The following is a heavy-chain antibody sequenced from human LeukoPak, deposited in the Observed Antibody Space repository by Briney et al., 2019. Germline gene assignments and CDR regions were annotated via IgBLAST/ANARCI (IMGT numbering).Heavy chain of an antibody. CDR1: GYTFSDFY. Sequence: ASVTVSCKASGYTFSDFYIHWVRQAPGQGLEYVGWITPKSGDTYSPQRFQGRVTMTRDASISTAYMELSSLRSDDTAVYFCARVRLADERAWAYWGQGTLVTVSS. CDR2: ITPKSGDT. V-gene: IGHV1-2*02. CDR3: ARVRLADERAWAY. D-gene: IGHD3-3*02. J-gene: IGHJ4*02.